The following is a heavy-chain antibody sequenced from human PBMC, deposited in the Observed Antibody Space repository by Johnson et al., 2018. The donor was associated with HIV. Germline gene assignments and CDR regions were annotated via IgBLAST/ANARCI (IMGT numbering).Heavy chain of an antibody. CDR1: GFTFTDHY. V-gene: IGHV3-72*01. CDR3: AREFGDLRAFDI. J-gene: IGHJ3*02. D-gene: IGHD3-16*01. Sequence: VQLVESGGGLVQPGGSLRLSCAASGFTFTDHYMDWVRQAPGKGLEWVGRTRNKAHSYTTEYAASVKGRFTISRDDSKNSLYLQMNSLRAEDTAVYYCAREFGDLRAFDIWGQGTMVTVSS. CDR2: TRNKAHSYTT.